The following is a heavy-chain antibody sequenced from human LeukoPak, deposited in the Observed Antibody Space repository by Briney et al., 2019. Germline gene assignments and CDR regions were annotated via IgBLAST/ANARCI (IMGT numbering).Heavy chain of an antibody. Sequence: PGRSLRLSRAASGFTLSSYGMHWVRQAPGKGLEWVAVIWYDGSNKYYADSVKGRFTISRDNSKNTLYLQMNSLRAEDTAVYYCARTYYYDSSGYYALGYWGQGTLVTVSS. D-gene: IGHD3-22*01. CDR3: ARTYYYDSSGYYALGY. J-gene: IGHJ4*02. CDR2: IWYDGSNK. CDR1: GFTLSSYG. V-gene: IGHV3-33*01.